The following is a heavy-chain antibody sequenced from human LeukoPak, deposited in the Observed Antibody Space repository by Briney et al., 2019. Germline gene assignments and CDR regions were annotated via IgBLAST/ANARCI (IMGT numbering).Heavy chain of an antibody. CDR1: GFTFSSYS. CDR2: ISSSGSYM. V-gene: IGHV3-21*01. D-gene: IGHD4-17*01. Sequence: GSLRLSCAASGFTFSSYSMNWVRQAPGKGLEWVSSISSSGSYMYYADSVEGRFTISRDNAKNSLYLQMNSLRAEDTAVYYCARGSLGDYPPRWGQGTLVTVSS. J-gene: IGHJ4*02. CDR3: ARGSLGDYPPR.